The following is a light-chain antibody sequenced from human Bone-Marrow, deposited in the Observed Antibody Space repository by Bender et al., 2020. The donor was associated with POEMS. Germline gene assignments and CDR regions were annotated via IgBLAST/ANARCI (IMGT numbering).Light chain of an antibody. CDR3: CSYAGSYTFV. CDR1: SSDVGSYNF. CDR2: DVS. V-gene: IGLV2-11*01. Sequence: QSALTQPASVSGSPGQSITISCTGTSSDVGSYNFVSWYQQNPGKAPKLMIYDVSKRPSGVPDRFSGSKSGNTASLTISGLQAEDEADYYCCSYAGSYTFVFGGGTKLTVL. J-gene: IGLJ2*01.